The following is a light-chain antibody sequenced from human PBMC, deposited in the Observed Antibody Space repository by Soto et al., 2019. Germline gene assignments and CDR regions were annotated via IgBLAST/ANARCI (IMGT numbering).Light chain of an antibody. V-gene: IGKV3-15*01. CDR3: QQYNEWPRT. CDR1: QTINSN. Sequence: EMVMTQSPATLSVSPGERATLSCRASQTINSNLAWYQQKPGQAPRLLIYGTSTMATGIPARFSGGGSGTDFTLTISSLQSEDFAVYYCQQYNEWPRTFGQGTKVEVK. CDR2: GTS. J-gene: IGKJ1*01.